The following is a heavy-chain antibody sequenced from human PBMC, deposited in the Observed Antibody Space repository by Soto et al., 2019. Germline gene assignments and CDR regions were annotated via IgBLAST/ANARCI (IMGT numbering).Heavy chain of an antibody. J-gene: IGHJ4*02. CDR1: GFTFTTYS. CDR3: ASETGVVVIVKGEFEF. D-gene: IGHD2-15*01. CDR2: ISANNGKT. V-gene: IGHV1-18*04. Sequence: QVQLVQSGPEVKKPGASVKVSCKASGFTFTTYSFSWVRQAPGQGLEWIGWISANNGKTVYAQKFQDRVTMTTDTSTSTAHLELRSLKTDDTAVYYCASETGVVVIVKGEFEFWGQGTLVTVSS.